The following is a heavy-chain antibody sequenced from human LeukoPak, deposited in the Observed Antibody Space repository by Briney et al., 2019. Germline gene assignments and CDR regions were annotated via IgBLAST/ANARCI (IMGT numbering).Heavy chain of an antibody. CDR2: INPNSGGT. D-gene: IGHD3-16*02. CDR3: AVIDMGSYYGMDV. CDR1: GYTFTGYY. Sequence: GASVKVSCKASGYTFTGYYMHWVRQAPGQGLEWMGWINPNSGGTNYAQKFQGRVTMTRDTSISTAYMELSRLRSDDTAVYHCAVIDMGSYYGMDVWGQGTTVTVSS. J-gene: IGHJ6*02. V-gene: IGHV1-2*02.